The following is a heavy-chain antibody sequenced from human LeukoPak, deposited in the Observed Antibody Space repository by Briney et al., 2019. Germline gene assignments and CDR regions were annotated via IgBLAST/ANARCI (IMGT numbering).Heavy chain of an antibody. CDR2: ISGYNGNT. Sequence: EASVKVSCTTSGYTFTSYGITWVRQAPGQGLEWMGWISGYNGNTRYGQNFQGRVTMTTDTSTNTAYMEMRSLRSDDTAVYYCARDPSAVTGTGPLDQWGPGTLVTVSS. CDR3: ARDPSAVTGTGPLDQ. D-gene: IGHD6-19*01. CDR1: GYTFTSYG. V-gene: IGHV1-18*04. J-gene: IGHJ4*02.